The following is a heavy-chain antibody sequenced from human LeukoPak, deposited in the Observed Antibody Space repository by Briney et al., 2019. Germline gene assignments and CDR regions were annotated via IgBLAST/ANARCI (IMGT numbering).Heavy chain of an antibody. CDR2: IIPIFGTA. CDR3: ARRYCSSTSGCYFDY. Sequence: GASVKVSCKASGGTFSSYAISWVRQAPGQGLEWMGGIIPIFGTADYAQKFQGRVTITTDESTSTAYMELSSLRSADTAVYYCARRYCSSTSGCYFDYWGQGTLVTVSS. D-gene: IGHD2-2*01. CDR1: GGTFSSYA. J-gene: IGHJ4*02. V-gene: IGHV1-69*05.